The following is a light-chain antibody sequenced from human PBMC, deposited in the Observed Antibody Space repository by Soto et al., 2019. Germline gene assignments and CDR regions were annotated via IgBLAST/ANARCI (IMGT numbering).Light chain of an antibody. Sequence: EIVLTHSPATLSLSPCERATLSCRASQTVGSYLAWFRQTPGQAPRLLIYDTSIRATGIPARFSGSGSGTDFTLTISSLEAEDFAVYYCQQRSDWPPTFGQGTKVDIK. V-gene: IGKV3-11*01. CDR3: QQRSDWPPT. J-gene: IGKJ1*01. CDR2: DTS. CDR1: QTVGSY.